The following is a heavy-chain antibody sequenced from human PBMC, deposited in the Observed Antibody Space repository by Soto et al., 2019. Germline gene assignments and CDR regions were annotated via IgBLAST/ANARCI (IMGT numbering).Heavy chain of an antibody. Sequence: PSETLSLTCTVSGGSISSSSYYWGWIRQPPGKGLEWIGSIYYSGSTYYNPSLKSRVTISVDTSKNQFSLKLSSVTAADTAVYYCARQCGLYGDFSYYYYYLAVRAKRTTVNGSS. CDR1: GGSISSSSYY. CDR2: IYYSGST. D-gene: IGHD4-17*01. CDR3: ARQCGLYGDFSYYYYYLAV. J-gene: IGHJ6*03. V-gene: IGHV4-39*01.